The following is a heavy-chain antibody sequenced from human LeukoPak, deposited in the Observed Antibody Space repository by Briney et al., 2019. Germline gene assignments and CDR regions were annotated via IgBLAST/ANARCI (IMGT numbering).Heavy chain of an antibody. V-gene: IGHV4-31*03. Sequence: SQTLSLTCTVSGGSISSGGYYWSWIRQHPGKGLEWIGYIYYSGSTYYNPSLKSRVTISVDTSKNQFSLKLSSVTAAGTAVYYCARRVGRGVIITFDYWGQGTLVTVSS. CDR2: IYYSGST. CDR1: GGSISSGGYY. CDR3: ARRVGRGVIITFDY. J-gene: IGHJ4*02. D-gene: IGHD3-10*01.